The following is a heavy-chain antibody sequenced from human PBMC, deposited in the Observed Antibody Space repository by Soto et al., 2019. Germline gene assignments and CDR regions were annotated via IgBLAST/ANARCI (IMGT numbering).Heavy chain of an antibody. D-gene: IGHD3-10*01. CDR2: IYYSGST. V-gene: IGHV4-31*03. Sequence: TSETLSLTCTVSGGSISSGGYYWSWIRQHPGKGLEWIGYIYYSGSTYYNPSLKSRVTISVDTSKNQFSLKLSSVTAADTAVYYCARAHGSGSPSWFDPWGQGTLVTVSS. CDR1: GGSISSGGYY. J-gene: IGHJ5*02. CDR3: ARAHGSGSPSWFDP.